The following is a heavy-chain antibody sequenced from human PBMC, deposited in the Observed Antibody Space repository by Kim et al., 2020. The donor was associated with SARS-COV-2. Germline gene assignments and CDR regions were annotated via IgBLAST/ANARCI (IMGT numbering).Heavy chain of an antibody. Sequence: GGSLRLSCAASGFTFSDVWMTWIRQAPGKGLEWVGRIKGKTDGGTTDYAASVKGRFTISRDNSKNTLYLQMNSVKTEDTGVYYCTTAKRAGTFGYWGQGTLVAVSS. CDR3: TTAKRAGTFGY. CDR1: GFTFSDVW. D-gene: IGHD1-1*01. CDR2: IKGKTDGGTT. V-gene: IGHV3-15*01. J-gene: IGHJ4*02.